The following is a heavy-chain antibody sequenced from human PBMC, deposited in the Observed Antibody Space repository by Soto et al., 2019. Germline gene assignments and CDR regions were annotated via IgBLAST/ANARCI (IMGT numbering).Heavy chain of an antibody. CDR3: ASYFYLGLELSYYYYGMDV. D-gene: IGHD1-7*01. CDR2: IYSGGST. J-gene: IGHJ6*02. V-gene: IGHV3-53*01. CDR1: GFTVSSNY. Sequence: GGSLRLSCAASGFTVSSNYMSWVRQAPGKGLEWVSVIYSGGSTYYADSVKGRFTISRDNSKNTLYLQMNSLRAEDTAVYYCASYFYLGLELSYYYYGMDVWGQGTTVTVSS.